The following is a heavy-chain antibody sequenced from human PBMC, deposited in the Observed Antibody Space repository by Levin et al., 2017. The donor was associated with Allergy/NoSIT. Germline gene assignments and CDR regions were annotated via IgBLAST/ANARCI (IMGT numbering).Heavy chain of an antibody. J-gene: IGHJ4*02. CDR2: ISYDENNK. Sequence: HPGGSLRLSCAVSRFTFSSYTMHWVRQAPGKGLEWVAVISYDENNKYYADSVKGRFTISRDISKNTLYLQMSSLRTEDTAVYYCARASGWSSSSEIDYWGQGTLVTVSS. CDR3: ARASGWSSSSEIDY. D-gene: IGHD6-6*01. CDR1: RFTFSSYT. V-gene: IGHV3-30-3*01.